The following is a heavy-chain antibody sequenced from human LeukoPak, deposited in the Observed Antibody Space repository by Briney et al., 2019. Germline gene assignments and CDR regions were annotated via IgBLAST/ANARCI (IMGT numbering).Heavy chain of an antibody. V-gene: IGHV4-59*01. CDR1: GGSISSYY. CDR3: AGENYDYVWGSYRSLQWFDP. CDR2: IYYSGST. D-gene: IGHD3-16*02. J-gene: IGHJ5*02. Sequence: SETLSLTCTVSGGSISSYYWSWIRQPPGKGLEWIGYIYYSGSTNYNPSLKSRVTISVDTSKNQFSLKLSSVTAADTAVYYCAGENYDYVWGSYRSLQWFDPWGQGTLVTVSS.